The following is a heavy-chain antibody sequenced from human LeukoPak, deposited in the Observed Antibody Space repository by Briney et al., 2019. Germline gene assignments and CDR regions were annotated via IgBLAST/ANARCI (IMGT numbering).Heavy chain of an antibody. J-gene: IGHJ4*02. CDR3: ARGLTELDY. Sequence: ASVKVSCKASRYTFTTYDINWVRQAPGQGLEWMGWINPNSGDTNNAQKFQGRVTMTRDTSISTAYMEVSRLRSDDTAVYYCARGLTELDYWGQGTLVTVSS. CDR1: RYTFTTYD. V-gene: IGHV1-2*02. D-gene: IGHD7-27*01. CDR2: INPNSGDT.